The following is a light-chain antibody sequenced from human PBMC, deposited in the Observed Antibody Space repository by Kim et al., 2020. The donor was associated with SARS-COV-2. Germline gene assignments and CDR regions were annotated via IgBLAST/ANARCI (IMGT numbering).Light chain of an antibody. Sequence: EIVLTQSPGTLSLSPGERATLSCRASQSVSSSYLVWYQQRPGQAPSLLIHGASNRATGIPDRFTGSGSGTDFTLTISRLEPEDFAVYYCQQYDSSPWTFGLGTKVDIK. CDR2: GAS. V-gene: IGKV3-20*01. J-gene: IGKJ1*01. CDR3: QQYDSSPWT. CDR1: QSVSSSY.